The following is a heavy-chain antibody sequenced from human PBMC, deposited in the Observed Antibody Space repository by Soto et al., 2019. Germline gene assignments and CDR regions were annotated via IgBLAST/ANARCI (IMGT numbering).Heavy chain of an antibody. Sequence: PGASLKISCKASGYNFINFWIGWVRQRPGKGLEWMGIVSPGDSDTRDSPSFQGQVTVSADKSITTAYLQWSSLKASDTAMYYCARRSSSSRTIDYWGQGTLVTVSS. CDR3: ARRSSSSRTIDY. V-gene: IGHV5-51*01. CDR2: VSPGDSDT. D-gene: IGHD6-6*01. J-gene: IGHJ4*02. CDR1: GYNFINFW.